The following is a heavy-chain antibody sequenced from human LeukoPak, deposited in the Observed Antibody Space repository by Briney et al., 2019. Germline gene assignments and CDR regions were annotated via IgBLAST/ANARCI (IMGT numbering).Heavy chain of an antibody. CDR1: GFTFSSYE. J-gene: IGHJ3*02. D-gene: IGHD6-19*01. V-gene: IGHV3-48*03. CDR3: ARGYSSATRGSGGAFGI. CDR2: ISSSGSTI. Sequence: QPGGSLRLSCAASGFTFSSYEMNWVRQAPGKGLEWVSYISSSGSTIYYADSVKGRFTISRDNAKNSLYLQMNSLRAEDTALYYCARGYSSATRGSGGAFGIWGQGTMVTVSS.